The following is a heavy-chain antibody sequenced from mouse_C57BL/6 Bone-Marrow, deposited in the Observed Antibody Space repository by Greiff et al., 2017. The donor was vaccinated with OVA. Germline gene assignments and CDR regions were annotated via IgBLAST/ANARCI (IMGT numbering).Heavy chain of an antibody. D-gene: IGHD2-4*01. CDR2: IDPSDSYT. CDR3: ARRYDYDRGDY. V-gene: IGHV1-50*01. CDR1: GYTFTSYW. J-gene: IGHJ2*01. Sequence: VQLQQSGAELVKPGASVKLSCKASGYTFTSYWMQWVKQRPGQGLEWIGEIDPSDSYTNYNQKFKGKATLTVDTSSSTAYMQLSSLTSEDSAVYYCARRYDYDRGDYWGQGTTLTVSS.